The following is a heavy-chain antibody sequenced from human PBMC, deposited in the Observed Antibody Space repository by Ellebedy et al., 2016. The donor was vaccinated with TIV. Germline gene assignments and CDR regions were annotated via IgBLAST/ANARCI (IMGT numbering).Heavy chain of an antibody. D-gene: IGHD3-10*01. CDR3: AKGSFPFGDKSERIYSFQY. J-gene: IGHJ4*02. Sequence: PGGSLRLSCTASGFTVSTNHMSWVRQAPGKGLEWVGGYTHYADSVNGRFTISTHNSRNTLYLQMTNLRTEDTAVYYCAKGSFPFGDKSERIYSFQYWGQGTLVTVSS. V-gene: IGHV3-53*04. CDR1: GFTVSTNH. CDR2: GYT.